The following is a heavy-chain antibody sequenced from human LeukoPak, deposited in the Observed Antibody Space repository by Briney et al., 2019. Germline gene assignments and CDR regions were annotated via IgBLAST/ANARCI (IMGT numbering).Heavy chain of an antibody. V-gene: IGHV1-18*01. CDR1: GGTFSSYA. J-gene: IGHJ4*02. D-gene: IGHD3-22*01. CDR3: ARDHYYDSSGYYPGDY. CDR2: ISAYNGNT. Sequence: ASVKVSCKASGGTFSSYAISWVRQAPGQGLEWMGWISAYNGNTNYAQKLQGRVTMTTDTSTSTAYMELRSLRSDDTAVYYCARDHYYDSSGYYPGDYWGQGTLVTVPS.